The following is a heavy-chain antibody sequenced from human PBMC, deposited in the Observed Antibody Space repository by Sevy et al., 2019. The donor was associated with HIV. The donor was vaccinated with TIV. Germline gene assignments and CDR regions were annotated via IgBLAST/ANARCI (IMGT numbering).Heavy chain of an antibody. CDR2: IRSKAYGGTT. Sequence: GGSLRISCTASGFTFGDYAMSWFRQAPGKGLEWVGFIRSKAYGGTTEYAASVKGRFTISRDDSKSIAYLQMNSLKTEDTAVYYCTRDREMATAYYFDYWGQGTLVTVSS. CDR1: GFTFGDYA. V-gene: IGHV3-49*03. CDR3: TRDREMATAYYFDY. J-gene: IGHJ4*02. D-gene: IGHD5-18*01.